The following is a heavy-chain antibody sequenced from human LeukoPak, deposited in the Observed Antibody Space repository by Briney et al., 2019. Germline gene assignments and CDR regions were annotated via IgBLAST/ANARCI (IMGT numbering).Heavy chain of an antibody. D-gene: IGHD5-12*01. J-gene: IGHJ6*02. CDR1: GGSISSSSYY. CDR3: ARVSAATKFNYYYYGMDV. CDR2: IYYSGST. V-gene: IGHV4-39*07. Sequence: SETLSLTCTVSGGSISSSSYYWGWIRQPPGKGLEWIGSIYYSGSTYYNPSLKSRVTISVDTSKNQFSLKLSSVTAADTAVYYCARVSAATKFNYYYYGMDVWGQGTTVTVSS.